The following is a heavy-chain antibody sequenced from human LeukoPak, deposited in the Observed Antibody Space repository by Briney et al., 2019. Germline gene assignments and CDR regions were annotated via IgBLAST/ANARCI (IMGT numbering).Heavy chain of an antibody. CDR2: ISSSSSYT. Sequence: GGSLRLSCAASGFTFSDYYRSWIRQAPGKGLEWVSYISSSSSYTNYADSVKGRFTISRDNAKNSLYLQMNSLRAEDTAVYYCARDGSGPYYYYGMDVWGKGPTVTVSS. V-gene: IGHV3-11*06. CDR3: ARDGSGPYYYYGMDV. CDR1: GFTFSDYY. D-gene: IGHD3-10*01. J-gene: IGHJ6*04.